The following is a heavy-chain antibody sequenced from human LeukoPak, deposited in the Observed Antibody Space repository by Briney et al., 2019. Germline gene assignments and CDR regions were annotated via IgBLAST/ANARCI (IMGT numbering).Heavy chain of an antibody. V-gene: IGHV3-30-3*01. CDR2: ISYDGSNK. Sequence: GGSLRLSCAASGFTFSSYAMHWVRQAPGKGLEGVAVISYDGSNKYYADSVKGRFTISRDNSKNTLYLQMNSLRAEDTAVYYCARDIQLWSMVYYYGMDVWGQGTTVTVSS. CDR1: GFTFSSYA. D-gene: IGHD5-18*01. J-gene: IGHJ6*02. CDR3: ARDIQLWSMVYYYGMDV.